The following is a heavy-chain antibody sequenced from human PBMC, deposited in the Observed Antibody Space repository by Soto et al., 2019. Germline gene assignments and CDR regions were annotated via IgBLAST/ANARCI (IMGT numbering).Heavy chain of an antibody. CDR1: LFIVSDNY. D-gene: IGHD4-17*01. V-gene: IGHV3-66*01. Sequence: VRLVQSGGGLVQPGGSLRLSCAASLFIVSDNYMCWVRQAPGKGLEWVSLIYSGGGTDYAESVKGRFTISRDNSKDTLYLQMNSLKAEETGIYNCATRMTTAPYWGQGAVVTVSS. J-gene: IGHJ4*02. CDR3: ATRMTTAPY. CDR2: IYSGGGT.